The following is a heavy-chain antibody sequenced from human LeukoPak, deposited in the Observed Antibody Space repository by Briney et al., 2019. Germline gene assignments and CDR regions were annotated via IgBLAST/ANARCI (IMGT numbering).Heavy chain of an antibody. D-gene: IGHD3-10*02. CDR3: AKEGSRSITMSSYFDY. CDR1: GFTFSSYA. V-gene: IGHV3-23*01. J-gene: IGHJ4*02. CDR2: ISGSGGST. Sequence: TGGSLRVSCAASGFTFSSYAMSWVRQAPGKGLEWVSAISGSGGSTYYADSVKGRFTISRDNSKNTLYLQMNSLRAEDTAVYYCAKEGSRSITMSSYFDYWGQGTLVTVSS.